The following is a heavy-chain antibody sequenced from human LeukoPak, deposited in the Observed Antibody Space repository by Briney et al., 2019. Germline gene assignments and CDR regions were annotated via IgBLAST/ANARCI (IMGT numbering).Heavy chain of an antibody. J-gene: IGHJ6*03. Sequence: ASVKVSCKASGYTFTGYYMHWVRQAPGQGLEWMGWINPNSGGTNYAQKFQGRVTMTRDTSISTAYMELSRLRSDDTAVYYCATDAPPYSSGWFGSYYYYYYMDVWGKGTTVTVSS. V-gene: IGHV1-2*02. CDR1: GYTFTGYY. CDR3: ATDAPPYSSGWFGSYYYYYYMDV. CDR2: INPNSGGT. D-gene: IGHD6-19*01.